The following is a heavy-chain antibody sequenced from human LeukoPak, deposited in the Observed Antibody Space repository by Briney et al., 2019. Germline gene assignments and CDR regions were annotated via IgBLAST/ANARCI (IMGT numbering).Heavy chain of an antibody. V-gene: IGHV4-34*01. CDR3: ARGELDEPFDY. Sequence: PSETLSLTCTVSGGSISSYYWSWIRQPPGKGLEWIGEINHSGSTNYNPSLKSRVTISVDAFKNQFSLKLSSVTAADTAVYYCARGELDEPFDYWGQGTLVTVSS. J-gene: IGHJ4*02. CDR2: INHSGST. CDR1: GGSISSYY. D-gene: IGHD1-7*01.